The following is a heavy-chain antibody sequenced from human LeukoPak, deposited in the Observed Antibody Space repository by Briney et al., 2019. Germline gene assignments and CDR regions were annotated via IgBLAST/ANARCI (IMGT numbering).Heavy chain of an antibody. CDR3: ASIARSGYYYYYYYYMDV. Sequence: SETLSLTCTVSGGSIGSHYWTWIRQTPGKGLEWIGYVYDIGSTKYNPSLKSRVTISVDTSKNQFSLRLSSVTAADTAVYYCASIARSGYYYYYYYYMDVWGKGTTVTVSS. CDR1: GGSIGSHY. CDR2: VYDIGST. J-gene: IGHJ6*03. D-gene: IGHD3-3*01. V-gene: IGHV4-59*11.